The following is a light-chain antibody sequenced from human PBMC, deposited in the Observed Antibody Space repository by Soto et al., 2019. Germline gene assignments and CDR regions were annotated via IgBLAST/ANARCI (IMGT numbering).Light chain of an antibody. J-gene: IGKJ1*01. CDR1: QGISNF. Sequence: IQMTQSPSSLTASVGDRVTITCRASQGISNFLAWFQQKPGKVPRLLIHAASTLQSGVPSRFSGSGSGTEFTLSISSLQPEDVATYYCQKYDSAPRTFGQGTKVEIK. CDR3: QKYDSAPRT. V-gene: IGKV1-27*01. CDR2: AAS.